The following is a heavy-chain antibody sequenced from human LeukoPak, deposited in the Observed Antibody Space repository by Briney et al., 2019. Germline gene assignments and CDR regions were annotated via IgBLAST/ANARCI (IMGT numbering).Heavy chain of an antibody. CDR2: INPNSGGT. V-gene: IGHV1-2*02. Sequence: ASVKVSCKASGYTFTGYYMHWVRQAPGHGLEWMGWINPNSGGTNYAQKFQGRVTMTRDTSISTAYMELSRLRSDDTAVYYCARVNDYVWGSYRPYFDYWGQGTLVTVSS. J-gene: IGHJ4*02. CDR1: GYTFTGYY. D-gene: IGHD3-16*02. CDR3: ARVNDYVWGSYRPYFDY.